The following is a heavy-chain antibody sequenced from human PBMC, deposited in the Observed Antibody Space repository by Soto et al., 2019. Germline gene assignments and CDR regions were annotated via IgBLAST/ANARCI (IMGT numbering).Heavy chain of an antibody. CDR1: GYTFTSYY. CDR2: INPSGGST. V-gene: IGHV1-46*01. Sequence: ASVKVSCKASGYTFTSYYMHWVRQAPGQGLEWMGIINPSGGSTSYAQKFQGRVTMTRDTSTSTVYMELSSLRAEDTAVYYCAKDPQQLIVYFDYWGQGTQVTVSS. D-gene: IGHD6-13*01. CDR3: AKDPQQLIVYFDY. J-gene: IGHJ4*02.